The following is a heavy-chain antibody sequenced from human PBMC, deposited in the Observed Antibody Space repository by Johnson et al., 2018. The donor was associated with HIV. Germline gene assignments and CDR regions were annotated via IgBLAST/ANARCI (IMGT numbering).Heavy chain of an antibody. V-gene: IGHV3-43*01. Sequence: QLVESGGGVVQPGGSLRLSCAASGFTFDDYTMHWVRQATGKGLEWVSLISWDGGSTYYADSVKGRFTISRDNSKNSLYLQMNSLRTEDTALYYCAKDMGRYSGSYGNYDAFDIWGQGTMVTVSS. D-gene: IGHD1-26*01. CDR1: GFTFDDYT. CDR2: ISWDGGST. CDR3: AKDMGRYSGSYGNYDAFDI. J-gene: IGHJ3*02.